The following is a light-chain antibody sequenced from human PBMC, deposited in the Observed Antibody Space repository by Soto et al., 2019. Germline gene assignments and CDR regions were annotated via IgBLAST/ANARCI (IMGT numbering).Light chain of an antibody. J-gene: IGLJ1*01. CDR3: QVWESGSENYV. V-gene: IGLV3-21*02. CDR2: DNS. CDR1: NIGSEP. Sequence: SYELTQPPSVSVAPGQTATITCGGNNIGSEPVHWYQQKPGQAPVLVVFDNSDRPSGIPERLSGSKSGNTATLTISRVEAGDEADYYCQVWESGSENYVFGAGTKAPS.